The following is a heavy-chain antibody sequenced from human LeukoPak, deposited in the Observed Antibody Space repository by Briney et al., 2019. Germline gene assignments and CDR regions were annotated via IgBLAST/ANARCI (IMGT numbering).Heavy chain of an antibody. CDR2: ISGSGGST. CDR3: AKGRYSSSWYLGQYYFDY. J-gene: IGHJ4*02. Sequence: GGSLRLSCAASGFTFSSYAMSWVRQQPGKGLEWVSAISGSGGSTYYADSVKGRFTISRDNSKNTLYLQMNSLRAEDTAVYYCAKGRYSSSWYLGQYYFDYWGQGTLVTVSS. CDR1: GFTFSSYA. D-gene: IGHD6-13*01. V-gene: IGHV3-23*01.